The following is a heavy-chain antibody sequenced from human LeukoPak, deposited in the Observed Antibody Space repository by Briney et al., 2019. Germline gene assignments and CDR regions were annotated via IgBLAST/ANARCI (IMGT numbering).Heavy chain of an antibody. V-gene: IGHV3-21*01. D-gene: IGHD3-22*01. CDR1: GFTLSSYI. CDR3: AGGDSSGYYLVGAFDI. Sequence: PGGSLRLSCAASGFTLSSYIMNWVRQAPGKGLEWVSSISSSSSYIYYADSVKGRFTISRDNARNSLFLQMNSLRVEDTAVYYCAGGDSSGYYLVGAFDIWGQGTRVTVSS. J-gene: IGHJ3*02. CDR2: ISSSSSYI.